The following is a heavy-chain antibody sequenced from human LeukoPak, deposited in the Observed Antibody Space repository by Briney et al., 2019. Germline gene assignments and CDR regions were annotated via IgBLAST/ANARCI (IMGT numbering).Heavy chain of an antibody. Sequence: ASVKVSCKASGYTFTSYGISWVRQAPGQGLEWMGWISVYNGNTNYAQKLQGRVTMTTDTSTSTAYMELRSLRSDDTAVYYCARGGQWGLQSSYYYYIDVWGKGNTVTVSS. CDR3: ARGGQWGLQSSYYYYIDV. V-gene: IGHV1-18*01. CDR1: GYTFTSYG. D-gene: IGHD1-26*01. J-gene: IGHJ6*03. CDR2: ISVYNGNT.